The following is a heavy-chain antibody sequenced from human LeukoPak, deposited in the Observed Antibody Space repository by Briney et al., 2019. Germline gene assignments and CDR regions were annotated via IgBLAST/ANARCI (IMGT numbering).Heavy chain of an antibody. CDR2: IRSKANSYAT. Sequence: TGGSLRLSCAASGFTFSGSAMHWVRQASVKGLEWVGRIRSKANSYATAYAASVKGRFTISRDDSKNTAYLQMNSLKTEDTAVYYCAKGEGSSWYRVAESFDYWGQGTLVTVSS. CDR1: GFTFSGSA. D-gene: IGHD6-13*01. J-gene: IGHJ4*02. V-gene: IGHV3-73*01. CDR3: AKGEGSSWYRVAESFDY.